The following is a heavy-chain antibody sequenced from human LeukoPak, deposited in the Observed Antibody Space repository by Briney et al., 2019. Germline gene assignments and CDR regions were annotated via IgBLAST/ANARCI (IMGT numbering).Heavy chain of an antibody. D-gene: IGHD6-13*01. CDR2: IYHSGST. CDR3: ASMKYSSSFEDPPLYFQH. CDR1: GGSISSGGYY. V-gene: IGHV4-30-2*01. Sequence: PSQTLSLTCTVSGGSISSGGYYWSWIRQPPGKGLEWIGYIYHSGSTYYNPSLKSRVTISVDRSKNQFSLKLSSVTAADTAVYYCASMKYSSSFEDPPLYFQHWGQGTLVTVSS. J-gene: IGHJ1*01.